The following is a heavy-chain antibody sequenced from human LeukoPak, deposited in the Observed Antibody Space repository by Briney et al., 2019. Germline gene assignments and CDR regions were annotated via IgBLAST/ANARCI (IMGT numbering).Heavy chain of an antibody. Sequence: NPSETLSLTCTVSGGSISSYYWSWIRQPPGKGLEWIGYIYYSGSTNYNPSLKSRVTISVDTSKNQFSLKLSSVTAADTAVYYCARFLMKRSGYYFDYWGQGTLVTVSS. CDR2: IYYSGST. D-gene: IGHD3-22*01. CDR1: GGSISSYY. J-gene: IGHJ4*02. CDR3: ARFLMKRSGYYFDY. V-gene: IGHV4-59*01.